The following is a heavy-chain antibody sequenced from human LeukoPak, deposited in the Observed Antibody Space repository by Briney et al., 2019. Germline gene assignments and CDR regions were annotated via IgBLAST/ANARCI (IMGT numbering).Heavy chain of an antibody. Sequence: GGPLRLSCAASGFIFSTYSMNWVRPAQGQGLECVSSIASSGSYKYYTDSVKGRFTISRDNAKNSLYLQMNSLRAEDTAVYYCARQLSSGYCSSTSCYVFDYWGQGTLVTVSS. CDR1: GFIFSTYS. V-gene: IGHV3-21*01. J-gene: IGHJ4*02. CDR3: ARQLSSGYCSSTSCYVFDY. CDR2: IASSGSYK. D-gene: IGHD2-2*01.